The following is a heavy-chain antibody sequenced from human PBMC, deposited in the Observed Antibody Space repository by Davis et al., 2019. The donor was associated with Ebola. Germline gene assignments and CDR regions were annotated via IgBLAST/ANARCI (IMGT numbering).Heavy chain of an antibody. CDR3: ARGIGED. Sequence: LSLTCAASGFTLNRYWMHWVRQAPGKGLVWVSYINLDGSDTNYADSVKGRFTISRDDAKNMLYLQMNSLRDEDTGVYYCARGIGEDWGQGTLVTVSS. CDR2: INLDGSDT. J-gene: IGHJ4*02. CDR1: GFTLNRYW. V-gene: IGHV3-74*01. D-gene: IGHD2-21*01.